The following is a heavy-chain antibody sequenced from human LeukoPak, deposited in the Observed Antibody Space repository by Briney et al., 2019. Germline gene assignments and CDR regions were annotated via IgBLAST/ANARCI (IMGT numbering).Heavy chain of an antibody. V-gene: IGHV3-30-3*01. CDR2: ISYDGSNK. CDR3: AALGGSGWYYRRYYGMDV. CDR1: GFTFGSYA. D-gene: IGHD6-19*01. J-gene: IGHJ6*02. Sequence: GGSLRLSCAASGFTFGSYAMHWVRQAPGKGLEWVAVISYDGSNKYYADSVKGRFTISRDNSKNTLYLQMNSLRAEDTAVYYCAALGGSGWYYRRYYGMDVWGQGTTVTVSS.